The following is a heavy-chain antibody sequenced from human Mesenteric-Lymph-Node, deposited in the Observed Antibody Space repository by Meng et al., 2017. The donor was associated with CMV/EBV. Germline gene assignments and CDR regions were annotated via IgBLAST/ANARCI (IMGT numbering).Heavy chain of an antibody. D-gene: IGHD7-27*01. CDR3: GRDNWGSIDY. J-gene: IGHJ4*02. CDR2: MSYSGST. Sequence: VQLQESGPGLLRPSRTLSLTCTVSGGSFSSYPWSWIRQPPGKGLEWVGYMSYSGSTNYNPSLKSRITMSLDTSKNQFSLELSSVTAADTAVYYCGRDNWGSIDYWGQGTLVTVSS. V-gene: IGHV4-59*13. CDR1: GGSFSSYP.